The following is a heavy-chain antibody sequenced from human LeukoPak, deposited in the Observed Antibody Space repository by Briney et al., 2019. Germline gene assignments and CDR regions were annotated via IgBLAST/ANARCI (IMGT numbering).Heavy chain of an antibody. CDR1: GFTFSSYW. J-gene: IGHJ4*02. CDR3: ARGYIENYTYTFGS. V-gene: IGHV3-74*01. D-gene: IGHD2-15*01. CDR2: IKSDGSST. Sequence: GGSLSLSCAASGFTFSSYWMHWVRRAPGKGLVWVSRIKSDGSSTNYADSVKGRFTISRDNAKNTLYLQMNSLRAEDTAVYYCARGYIENYTYTFGSWGQGTLVTVSS.